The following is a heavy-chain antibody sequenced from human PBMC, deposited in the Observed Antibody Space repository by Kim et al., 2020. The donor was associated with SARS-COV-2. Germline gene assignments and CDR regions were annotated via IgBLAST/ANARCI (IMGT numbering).Heavy chain of an antibody. D-gene: IGHD4-17*01. V-gene: IGHV3-9*01. J-gene: IGHJ4*02. Sequence: ADSVNGRFTIARDNAKNSLYLQMNSLRAEDTALYYCAKDLFTVTTYYFDYWGQGTLVTVSS. CDR3: AKDLFTVTTYYFDY.